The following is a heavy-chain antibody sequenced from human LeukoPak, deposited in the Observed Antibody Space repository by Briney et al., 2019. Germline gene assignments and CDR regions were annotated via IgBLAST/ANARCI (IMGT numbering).Heavy chain of an antibody. CDR3: ARVEYYGMDV. V-gene: IGHV3-23*01. CDR2: ISDSGVNT. D-gene: IGHD5-24*01. CDR1: GFTFSSYG. J-gene: IGHJ6*02. Sequence: PGGSLRLSCTASGFTFSSYGMTWVRQAPGKGLEWVSSISDSGVNTYYADSVKGRFTISRDNAKNSLYLQMNSLRAEDTAVYYCARVEYYGMDVWGQGTTVTVSS.